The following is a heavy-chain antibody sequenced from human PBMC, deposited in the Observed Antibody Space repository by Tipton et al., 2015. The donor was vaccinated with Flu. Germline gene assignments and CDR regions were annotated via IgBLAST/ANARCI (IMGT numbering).Heavy chain of an antibody. CDR1: GYTFTNYG. CDR2: ISAYNDNT. Sequence: QLVQSGAEVKKPGASVKVSCKASGYTFTNYGLSWVRQAPGQGLEWMGWISAYNDNTNYAQKVQGRVTITADTSTRTTYMELRSLSSDDTAVYYCARASLYYIMAVWGQGTTVTVSS. CDR3: ARASLYYIMAV. J-gene: IGHJ6*02. V-gene: IGHV1-18*01.